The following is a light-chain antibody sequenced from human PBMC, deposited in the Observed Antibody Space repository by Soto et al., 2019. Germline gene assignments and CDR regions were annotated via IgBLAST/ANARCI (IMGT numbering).Light chain of an antibody. V-gene: IGLV1-40*01. CDR1: SSNIGAGYD. CDR2: GNS. CDR3: LSYDSSLSGSYV. Sequence: QPVLTQPPSVSGAPGQRVTISCTGSSSNIGAGYDVHWYQQLPGTAPKLLIYGNSNRPSGVPDRFSGSKSGTSASLAITGLQAEDEADYYCLSYDSSLSGSYVFGTGTKLTVL. J-gene: IGLJ1*01.